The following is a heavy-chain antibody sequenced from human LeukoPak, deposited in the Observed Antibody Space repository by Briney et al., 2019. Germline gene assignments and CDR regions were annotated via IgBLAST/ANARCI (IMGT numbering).Heavy chain of an antibody. J-gene: IGHJ4*02. D-gene: IGHD3-10*01. CDR3: ARQRFGELFPYFDY. Sequence: ASVKVSCKASGYTFTSYGISWVRQAPGQGLEWMGWISAYNGNTNYAQKLQGRVTMTTDTSTSTAYMELRSLRSDDTAVYYCARQRFGELFPYFDYWGQGTLVTVSS. V-gene: IGHV1-18*01. CDR2: ISAYNGNT. CDR1: GYTFTSYG.